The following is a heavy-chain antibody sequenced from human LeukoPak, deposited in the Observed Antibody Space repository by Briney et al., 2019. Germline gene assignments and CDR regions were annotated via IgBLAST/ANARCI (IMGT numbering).Heavy chain of an antibody. Sequence: GESLKVSCKGSGYSFTSYWIGWVRQAPGKGLEWVSSISSSSSYIYYADSVKGRFTISRDNAKNSLYLQMNSLRAEDTAVYYWARDYWGRGCHFDFWGQGTLVTVSS. D-gene: IGHD3-16*01. J-gene: IGHJ4*02. CDR2: ISSSSSYI. CDR3: ARDYWGRGCHFDF. V-gene: IGHV3-21*01. CDR1: GYSFTSYW.